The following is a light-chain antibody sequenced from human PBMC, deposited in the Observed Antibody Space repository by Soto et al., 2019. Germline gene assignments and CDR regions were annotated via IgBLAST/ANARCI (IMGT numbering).Light chain of an antibody. Sequence: SYVLTQPPSVSVAPGQTARISCGGNNIGSYSVHWYQQKPGQAPVLVVYDDGERPSGIPERFSGSNSGNTATLTISRVEAGDEADYYCQVWDRSSETYVFGTGTKVTVL. V-gene: IGLV3-21*02. CDR2: DDG. J-gene: IGLJ1*01. CDR1: NIGSYS. CDR3: QVWDRSSETYV.